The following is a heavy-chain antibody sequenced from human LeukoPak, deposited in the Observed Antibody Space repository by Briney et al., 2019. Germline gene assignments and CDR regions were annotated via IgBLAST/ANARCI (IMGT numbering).Heavy chain of an antibody. CDR3: ATGGVYPGIAVAGPDY. V-gene: IGHV1-24*01. J-gene: IGHJ4*02. D-gene: IGHD6-19*01. Sequence: ASVKVSCKVSGYTLTELSMHWVRQAHGKGLEWMGGFDPEDGETIYAQKFQGRVTMTEDTSTDTAYMELSSLRSEDTAVYYCATGGVYPGIAVAGPDYWGQGTLVSVSS. CDR2: FDPEDGET. CDR1: GYTLTELS.